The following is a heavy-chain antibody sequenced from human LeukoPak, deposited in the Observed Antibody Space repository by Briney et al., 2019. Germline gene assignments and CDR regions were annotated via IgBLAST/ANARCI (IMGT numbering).Heavy chain of an antibody. J-gene: IGHJ5*01. D-gene: IGHD2-15*01. CDR1: GHTFSGYH. CDR2: INPDSGGT. V-gene: IGHV1-2*02. CDR3: ARGYCTGGSCSGAWFDP. Sequence: SVTLSCKASGHTFSGYHMHWVRQAPGQGLEWMGWINPDSGGTNYAQKFQGRVTMTRDTSVSTAFIELNSLRSDDTAVYYCARGYCTGGSCSGAWFDPWGQGTLVAVSS.